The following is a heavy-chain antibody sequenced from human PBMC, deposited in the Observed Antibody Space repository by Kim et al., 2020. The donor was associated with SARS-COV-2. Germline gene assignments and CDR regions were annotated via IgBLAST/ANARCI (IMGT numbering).Heavy chain of an antibody. V-gene: IGHV3-30*04. CDR3: AREMIVVVITSYYYYGMDV. CDR1: GFTFSSYA. Sequence: GGSLRLSCAASGFTFSSYAMHWVRQAPGKGLEWVAVISYDGSNKYYADSVKGRFTISRDNSKNTLYLQMNSLRAEDTAVYYCAREMIVVVITSYYYYGMDVWGQGTTVTVSS. CDR2: ISYDGSNK. D-gene: IGHD3-22*01. J-gene: IGHJ6*02.